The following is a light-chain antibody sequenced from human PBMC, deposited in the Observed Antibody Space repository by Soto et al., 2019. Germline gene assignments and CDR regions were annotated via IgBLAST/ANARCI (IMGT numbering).Light chain of an antibody. V-gene: IGLV2-14*01. Sequence: QSVLTQPASVSGSPGQSITISCTGTSSDVGGYTYVSWYQQNPGKAPKLMIYDVNNRPSGVSYRFSGSKSGNTASLTISGLQAVDEADYYCCSYTSSSPRVFGTGTKLTVL. CDR2: DVN. CDR3: CSYTSSSPRV. CDR1: SSDVGGYTY. J-gene: IGLJ1*01.